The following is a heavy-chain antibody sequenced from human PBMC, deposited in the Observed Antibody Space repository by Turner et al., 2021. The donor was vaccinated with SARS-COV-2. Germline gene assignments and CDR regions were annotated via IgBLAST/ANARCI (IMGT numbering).Heavy chain of an antibody. CDR3: ARSRLSGVDDY. CDR1: GGSISSSSYC. V-gene: IGHV4-39*01. J-gene: IGHJ4*02. D-gene: IGHD3-3*01. CDR2: MCYRGST. Sequence: QLQLQESGPGLVTPSETLSLTCPVPGGSISSSSYCWGWIRQPPGKGLEWIGSMCYRGSTYYNPSLKSRVTISVDTSKNQFSLKLSSVTAADTAVYYCARSRLSGVDDYWGQGTLVTVSS.